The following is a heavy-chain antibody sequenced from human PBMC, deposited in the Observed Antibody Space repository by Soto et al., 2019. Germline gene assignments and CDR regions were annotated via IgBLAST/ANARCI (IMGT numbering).Heavy chain of an antibody. J-gene: IGHJ6*02. V-gene: IGHV3-7*01. CDR1: GFSLSTSW. CDR2: IMQDGSDK. Sequence: EVQLVESGGGLVQPGGSLRLSCTASGFSLSTSWMTWVRQAPGKGLEWVANIMQDGSDKYYVDSVKGRFTISRDNAKNTLYLQITCLRAEDTAVYYCASKRLYFYGLDVWGQGTTVSVSS. CDR3: ASKRLYFYGLDV.